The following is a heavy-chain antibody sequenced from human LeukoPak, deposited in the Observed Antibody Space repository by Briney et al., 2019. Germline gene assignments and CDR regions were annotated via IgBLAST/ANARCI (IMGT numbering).Heavy chain of an antibody. V-gene: IGHV3-15*01. Sequence: PGGSLRLSCSASGFTFSDAWMGWVRQAPGKGLEWVGRIKSKANGEITHFAAPAKGRFTISRDDSKNTLYLQMNGLKTEDTAVYYCAWGGYYFDFWGRGTLVTVSS. J-gene: IGHJ4*02. CDR2: IKSKANGEIT. D-gene: IGHD3-16*01. CDR3: AWGGYYFDF. CDR1: GFTFSDAW.